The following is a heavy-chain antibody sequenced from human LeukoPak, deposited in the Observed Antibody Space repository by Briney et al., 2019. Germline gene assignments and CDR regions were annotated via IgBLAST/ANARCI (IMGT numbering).Heavy chain of an antibody. V-gene: IGHV3-53*01. Sequence: GGSLRLSCAASGFTVSSNYMSWVRQAPGKGLEWVSSIYSGGSTYYSDSVKGRFTISRDNSKNTVDLQMNSLRAEDTAVYYCARVRLDRSERYLDAFENWGQGTMVTVSS. D-gene: IGHD3-3*01. J-gene: IGHJ3*02. CDR3: ARVRLDRSERYLDAFEN. CDR1: GFTVSSNY. CDR2: IYSGGST.